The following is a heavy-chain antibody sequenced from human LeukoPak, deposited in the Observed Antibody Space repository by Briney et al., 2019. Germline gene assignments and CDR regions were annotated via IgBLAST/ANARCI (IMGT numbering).Heavy chain of an antibody. Sequence: KPGGSLRLSCAASGFTFSSYSMNWVRQAPGKGLEWVSSISSSSSYIYYADSVKGRFTISRDNAKNSLYLQMNSLRAEDTAVYYCAKDALRSGYYPDYWGQGTLVTVSS. CDR3: AKDALRSGYYPDY. CDR1: GFTFSSYS. CDR2: ISSSSSYI. V-gene: IGHV3-21*01. D-gene: IGHD3-3*01. J-gene: IGHJ4*02.